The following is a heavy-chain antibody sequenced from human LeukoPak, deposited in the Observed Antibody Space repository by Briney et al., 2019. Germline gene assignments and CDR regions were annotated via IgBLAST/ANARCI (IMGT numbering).Heavy chain of an antibody. CDR2: ISPYSGNT. CDR1: GYTFTTYG. Sequence: ASVKVSCKASGYTFTTYGISWVRQAPGQGVEWMGWISPYSGNTDYAQSVQGRVALSTDISTSTAYMELRSLGSDDTAVYFCARAGDSWLENRAVYYFDLWGQGTLVTVSS. CDR3: ARAGDSWLENRAVYYFDL. J-gene: IGHJ4*02. D-gene: IGHD6-19*01. V-gene: IGHV1-18*01.